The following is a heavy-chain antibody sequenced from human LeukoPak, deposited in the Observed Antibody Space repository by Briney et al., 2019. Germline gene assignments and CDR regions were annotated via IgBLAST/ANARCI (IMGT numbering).Heavy chain of an antibody. Sequence: GGSLRLSCVASGFTFSSYEMNWVRQAPGKGLEWVSSISSSSDYIYYADSVKGRFTISRDSATNSLYLQMNSLRAEDTAVYHCARVAFGELWGMDVWGKGTTVTISS. CDR1: GFTFSSYE. D-gene: IGHD3-10*01. CDR3: ARVAFGELWGMDV. J-gene: IGHJ6*04. V-gene: IGHV3-21*01. CDR2: ISSSSDYI.